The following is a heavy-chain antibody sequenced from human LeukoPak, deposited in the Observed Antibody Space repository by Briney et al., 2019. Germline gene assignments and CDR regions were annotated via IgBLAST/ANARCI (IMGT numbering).Heavy chain of an antibody. CDR1: GYTFTGYY. Sequence: ASVKVSCKASGYTFTGYYMHWVRQAPGQGLEWMGWINPNSVGTNYAQKFQGRVTMTRDTSISTAYMELSRLRSDDTAVYYCARGYSGSYLIDYWGQGTLVTVSS. V-gene: IGHV1-2*02. CDR2: INPNSVGT. CDR3: ARGYSGSYLIDY. D-gene: IGHD1-26*01. J-gene: IGHJ4*02.